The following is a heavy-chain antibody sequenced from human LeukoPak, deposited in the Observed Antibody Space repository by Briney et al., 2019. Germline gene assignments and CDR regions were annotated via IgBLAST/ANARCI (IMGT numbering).Heavy chain of an antibody. V-gene: IGHV3-7*04. J-gene: IGHJ3*02. D-gene: IGHD2-2*01. Sequence: GGSLRLSCAVSGFTFSSYWMSWVRQAPGKGLEWVANIKQDGSEKYYVDSVKGRFTISRDNAKNSLFLQMNSLRGEDTAVYYCAKDTSQLLLDAFDIWGQGTMVTVSS. CDR1: GFTFSSYW. CDR3: AKDTSQLLLDAFDI. CDR2: IKQDGSEK.